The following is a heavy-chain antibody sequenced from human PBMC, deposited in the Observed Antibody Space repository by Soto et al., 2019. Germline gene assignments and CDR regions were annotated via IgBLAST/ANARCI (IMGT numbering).Heavy chain of an antibody. CDR2: IYSGGST. CDR3: ARAYGSGNGGAFDI. J-gene: IGHJ3*02. V-gene: IGHV3-53*01. D-gene: IGHD3-10*01. CDR1: GFTVSSNY. Sequence: EVQLVESGGGLIQPGGSLRLSCAASGFTVSSNYLSWVRQAPGKGLEWVAVIYSGGSTYYADSVKGRFTISRDNSKNTLYLQMNRLRAEDPAVSYCARAYGSGNGGAFDIWGQGTRVTVS.